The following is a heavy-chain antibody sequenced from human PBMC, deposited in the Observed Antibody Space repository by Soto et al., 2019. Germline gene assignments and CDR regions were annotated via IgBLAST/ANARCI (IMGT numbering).Heavy chain of an antibody. CDR1: GFTFSSYS. V-gene: IGHV3-21*01. J-gene: IGHJ3*02. D-gene: IGHD6-6*01. CDR2: ISSSSSYI. CDR3: ARDAQINYSSYDAFDI. Sequence: GGSLRLSCAASGFTFSSYSMNWVRQAPGKGLEWVSSISSSSSYIYYADSVKGRFTISRDNAKNSLYLQMNSLRAEDTAVYYCARDAQINYSSYDAFDIWGQGTMVTVSS.